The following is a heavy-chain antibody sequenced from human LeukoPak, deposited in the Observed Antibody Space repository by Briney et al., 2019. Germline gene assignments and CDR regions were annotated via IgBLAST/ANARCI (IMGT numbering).Heavy chain of an antibody. V-gene: IGHV1-2*06. CDR2: INPNSGGT. J-gene: IGHJ6*02. CDR3: ARDRGPYYYGMDV. CDR1: GYTFTGYY. Sequence: ASVKVSCKASGYTFTGYYMHWVRQAPGQGLEWMGRINPNSGGTNYAQKFQGRVTMTRDTPISTAYMELSRLRSDDTAVYYCARDRGPYYYGMDVWGQGTTVTVSS.